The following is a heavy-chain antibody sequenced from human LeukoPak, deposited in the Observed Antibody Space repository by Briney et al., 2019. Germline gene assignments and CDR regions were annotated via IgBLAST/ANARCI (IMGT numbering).Heavy chain of an antibody. CDR1: GGSISSDVHY. Sequence: SETLSLTCTVAGGSISSDVHYWVWIRQAPGKGLEWIGSLLYNGNTWYNPSLESRVTISVDTSENQFSLRLTSVNVSDSALYFCTLRGSIYGGTYAGMDVWGPGTSVTVSS. D-gene: IGHD1-26*01. CDR2: LLYNGNT. CDR3: TLRGSIYGGTYAGMDV. V-gene: IGHV4-39*01. J-gene: IGHJ6*02.